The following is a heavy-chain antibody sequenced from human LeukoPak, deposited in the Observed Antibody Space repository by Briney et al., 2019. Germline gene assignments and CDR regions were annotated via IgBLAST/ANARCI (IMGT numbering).Heavy chain of an antibody. CDR3: AGAKYYYDSSGYYGDYFDY. D-gene: IGHD3-22*01. Sequence: SETLSLTYAVYGGSFSGYYWSWIRQPPGKGLEWIGEINHSGSTNYNPSLKSRVTISVDTSKNQFSLKLSSVTAADTAVYYCAGAKYYYDSSGYYGDYFDYWGQGTLVTVSS. CDR1: GGSFSGYY. CDR2: INHSGST. J-gene: IGHJ4*02. V-gene: IGHV4-34*01.